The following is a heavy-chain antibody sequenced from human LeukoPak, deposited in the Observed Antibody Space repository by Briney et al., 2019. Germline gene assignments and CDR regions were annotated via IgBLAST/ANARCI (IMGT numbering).Heavy chain of an antibody. D-gene: IGHD3-22*01. V-gene: IGHV4-59*12. CDR1: GGSISSYY. CDR3: ARVDYYYDSSGYYFDY. Sequence: PSETLSLTCTVSGGSISSYYWTWIRQPPGQGLEWIGYISYSGSTNYNPSLKSRVTISVDTSKNQFSLKLSSVTAADTAVYYCARVDYYYDSSGYYFDYWGQGTLVTVSS. CDR2: ISYSGST. J-gene: IGHJ4*02.